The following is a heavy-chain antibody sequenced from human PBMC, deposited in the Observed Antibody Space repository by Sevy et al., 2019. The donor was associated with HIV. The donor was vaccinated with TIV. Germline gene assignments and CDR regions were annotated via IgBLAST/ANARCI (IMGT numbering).Heavy chain of an antibody. CDR2: ISPTGGTT. V-gene: IGHV3-23*01. J-gene: IGHJ4*02. D-gene: IGHD7-27*01. CDR3: AKDLEEQLGPDY. Sequence: GGSLRLSCAASGFTFSSYDMSWARQAPGKGLEWVSGISPTGGTTHYAESVKGRFIISRDNTMKTLFLQMNRLRAEDTALYYCAKDLEEQLGPDYWGQGTQVTVSS. CDR1: GFTFSSYD.